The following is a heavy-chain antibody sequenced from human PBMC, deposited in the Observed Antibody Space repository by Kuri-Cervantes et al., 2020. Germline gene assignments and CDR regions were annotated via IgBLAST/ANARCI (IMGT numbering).Heavy chain of an antibody. Sequence: ASVKVSCKASGYTFTSYDINWVRQATGQGLEWMGWMNPNSGNTGYAQKFQGRVTMTRNTSISTAYMELSSLRSEDTAAYYCARAGDGDYYDSSGYYDSSTWFDPWGQGTLVTVSS. CDR1: GYTFTSYD. V-gene: IGHV1-8*01. J-gene: IGHJ5*02. CDR3: ARAGDGDYYDSSGYYDSSTWFDP. CDR2: MNPNSGNT. D-gene: IGHD3-22*01.